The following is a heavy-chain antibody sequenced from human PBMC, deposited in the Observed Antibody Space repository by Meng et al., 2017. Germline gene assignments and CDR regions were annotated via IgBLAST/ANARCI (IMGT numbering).Heavy chain of an antibody. CDR2: ISSSGSTI. D-gene: IGHD2-21*01. Sequence: GGSLRLSCAASGFTFSSYEMNWVRQAPGKGLEWVSYISSSGSTIYYADSVKGRFTISRDNAKNSLYLQMNSLRAEDTAVYYCARDENISLGKLFGDYWGQGTLVTVSS. J-gene: IGHJ4*02. CDR1: GFTFSSYE. CDR3: ARDENISLGKLFGDY. V-gene: IGHV3-48*03.